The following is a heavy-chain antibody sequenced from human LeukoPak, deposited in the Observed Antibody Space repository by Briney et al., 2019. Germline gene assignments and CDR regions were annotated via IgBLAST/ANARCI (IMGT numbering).Heavy chain of an antibody. V-gene: IGHV4-34*01. CDR2: INHSGST. CDR3: ARGRLGRRGCETYYYYYYMDV. Sequence: GSLRLSCAASGFTFSSYSMNWVRQPPGKGLEWIGEINHSGSTNYNPSLKSRVTISVDTSKNQFSLKLSSVTAADTAVYYCARGRLGRRGCETYYYYYYMDVWGKGTTVTVSS. CDR1: GFTFSSYS. D-gene: IGHD1-26*01. J-gene: IGHJ6*03.